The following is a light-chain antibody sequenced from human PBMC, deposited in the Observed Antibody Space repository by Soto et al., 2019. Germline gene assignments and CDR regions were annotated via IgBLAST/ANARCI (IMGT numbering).Light chain of an antibody. Sequence: QSALTQPRSVSGSPGQSVTISCTGTSSDVGDYNYVSWYQQHPGRAPKLVIFEVDNRPSNVSARFSGSKRGNTASLTISGLQSEDDADYYCLAYGRGGALLFGGGTKLTVL. V-gene: IGLV2-11*01. CDR2: EVD. J-gene: IGLJ3*02. CDR3: LAYGRGGALL. CDR1: SSDVGDYNY.